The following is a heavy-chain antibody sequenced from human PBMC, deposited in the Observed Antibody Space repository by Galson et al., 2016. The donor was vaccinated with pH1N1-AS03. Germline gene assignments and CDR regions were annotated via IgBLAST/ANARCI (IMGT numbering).Heavy chain of an antibody. CDR2: IFHGGKT. J-gene: IGHJ4*02. Sequence: SETLSLTCSVSTDSINSYFWSWIRQPPGRGLEWIGPIFHGGKTTYNPSLKRRATMTVDPSKNLLSLNLTSVTAADTAFYFCARQGWTGAAAHDYCGQGTLVTVAS. CDR3: ARQGWTGAAAHDY. D-gene: IGHD6-13*01. CDR1: TDSINSYF. V-gene: IGHV4-59*08.